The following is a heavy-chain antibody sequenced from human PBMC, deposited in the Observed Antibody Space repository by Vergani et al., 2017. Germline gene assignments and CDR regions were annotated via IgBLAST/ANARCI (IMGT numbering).Heavy chain of an antibody. D-gene: IGHD3-3*01. Sequence: QVQLVESGGGVVQPGRSLRLSCAASGFTFSSYGMHWVRQAPGKGLEWVAVIWYDGSNKYYADSVKGRFTISRDNSKNTLYLQMNSLRAEDTAVYYCARGNYDFWSGYYYYMDVWGKGTTVTVSS. CDR2: IWYDGSNK. CDR3: ARGNYDFWSGYYYYMDV. J-gene: IGHJ6*03. V-gene: IGHV3-33*08. CDR1: GFTFSSYG.